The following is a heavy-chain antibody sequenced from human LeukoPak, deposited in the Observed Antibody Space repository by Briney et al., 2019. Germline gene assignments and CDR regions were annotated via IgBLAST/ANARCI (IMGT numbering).Heavy chain of an antibody. V-gene: IGHV1-46*01. D-gene: IGHD1-26*01. CDR1: GYTFTSYY. CDR3: ALSGSRPPYYFDY. CDR2: INPSGGST. Sequence: ASVKVSCKASGYTFTSYYMHWVRQAPGQGLEWMGIINPSGGSTSYAQKFQGRVTMTRDMSTSTVYMELSSLRSEDTAVYYCALSGSRPPYYFDYWGQGTLVTVSS. J-gene: IGHJ4*02.